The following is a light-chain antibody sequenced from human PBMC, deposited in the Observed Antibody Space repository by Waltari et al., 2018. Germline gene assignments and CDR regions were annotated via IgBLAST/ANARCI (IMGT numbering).Light chain of an antibody. Sequence: DVVLTQSPLFLPVTLGQPASISCRSTQRLENTDGNTYLDWFLQRPGQSPRRLIYKVSERDSGVPDRFSGIGSGSNFTLKISRVEAEDVGGYYCLQAPITFGPGTRVDIK. CDR1: QRLENTDGNTY. CDR2: KVS. J-gene: IGKJ3*01. V-gene: IGKV2-30*01. CDR3: LQAPIT.